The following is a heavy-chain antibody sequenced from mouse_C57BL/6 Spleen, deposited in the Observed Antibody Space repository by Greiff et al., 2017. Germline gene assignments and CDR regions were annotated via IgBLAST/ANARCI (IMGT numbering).Heavy chain of an antibody. CDR3: ARGGTYDYDWFAY. Sequence: QVQLKESGAELVKPGASVKISCKASGYAFSSYWMNWVKQRPGKGLEWIGQIYPGDGDTTYNGKFKGKATLTADKSSSTAYMQLSSLTSEDSAVYFCARGGTYDYDWFAYWGQGTLVTVSA. CDR2: IYPGDGDT. J-gene: IGHJ3*01. CDR1: GYAFSSYW. D-gene: IGHD2-4*01. V-gene: IGHV1-80*01.